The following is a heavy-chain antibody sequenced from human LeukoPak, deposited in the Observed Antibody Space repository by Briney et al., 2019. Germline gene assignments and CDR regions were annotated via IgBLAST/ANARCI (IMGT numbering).Heavy chain of an antibody. Sequence: PSETLSLTCTVSGGSISSSYYYWGWIRQPPGKGLEWIGSIYSSGSTYYNPSLKSRVTISVDTSKNQFSLKLSSVTAADTAVYYCARSDGDSTFDYWGQGTLVTVSS. CDR3: ARSDGDSTFDY. CDR1: GGSISSSYYY. V-gene: IGHV4-39*07. D-gene: IGHD2-21*01. CDR2: IYSSGST. J-gene: IGHJ4*02.